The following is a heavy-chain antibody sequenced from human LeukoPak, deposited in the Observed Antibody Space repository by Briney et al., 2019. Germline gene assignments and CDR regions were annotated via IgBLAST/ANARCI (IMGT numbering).Heavy chain of an antibody. CDR1: GYTFTSYA. V-gene: IGHV1-69*04. D-gene: IGHD6-13*01. J-gene: IGHJ4*02. CDR2: IIPILGIA. Sequence: GASVKVSCKASGYTFTSYAISWVRQAPGQGLEWMGRIIPILGIANYAQKFQGRVTITADKSTSTAYMELSSLRSEDTAVYYCARDSSSWYSPLDYWGQGTLVTVSS. CDR3: ARDSSSWYSPLDY.